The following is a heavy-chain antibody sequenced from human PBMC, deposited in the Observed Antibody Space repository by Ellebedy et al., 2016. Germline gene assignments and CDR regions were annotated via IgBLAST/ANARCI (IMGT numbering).Heavy chain of an antibody. Sequence: GESLKISXAASGFTFSSYSMNWVRQAPGKGLEWVSVIYSGGSTYYADSVKGRFTISRHNSKNTLYLQMNSLRAEDTAVYYCARCIRGALGMDVWGQGTTVTVSS. CDR3: ARCIRGALGMDV. CDR2: IYSGGST. CDR1: GFTFSSYS. V-gene: IGHV3-53*04. D-gene: IGHD3-3*02. J-gene: IGHJ6*02.